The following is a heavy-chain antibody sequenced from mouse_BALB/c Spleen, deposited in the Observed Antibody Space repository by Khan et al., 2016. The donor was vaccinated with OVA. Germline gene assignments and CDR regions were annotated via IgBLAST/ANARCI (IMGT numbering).Heavy chain of an antibody. V-gene: IGHV1-4*01. CDR1: GYTFTSYT. Sequence: QVQLQESGAELARPGASVKMSCKASGYTFTSYTMHWVKQRPGQGLEWIGYINPSSSYPNYNQKFKDKATFTADKSSSTAYMQLSTLTSEESAVYYCTREGDYYGSDGWLDYWGQGTLVTVSA. CDR3: TREGDYYGSDGWLDY. CDR2: INPSSSYP. D-gene: IGHD2-1*01. J-gene: IGHJ3*01.